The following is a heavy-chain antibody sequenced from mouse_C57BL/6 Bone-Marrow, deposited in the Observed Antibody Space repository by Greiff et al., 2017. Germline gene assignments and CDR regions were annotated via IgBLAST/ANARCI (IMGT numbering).Heavy chain of an antibody. CDR2: VYPYNGGT. J-gene: IGHJ4*01. CDR1: GFTFTDYY. V-gene: IGHV1-36*01. Sequence: VQLKESGPVLVKPGPSVKISCKASGFTFTDYYMHWVKQSHGTSLEWIGLVYPYNGGTSYNQKFKGKATLTVDTSSSTAYMELNSLTSVDSAVXDCARPLITTTSAMDYWGQGTSVTVSS. D-gene: IGHD1-1*01. CDR3: ARPLITTTSAMDY.